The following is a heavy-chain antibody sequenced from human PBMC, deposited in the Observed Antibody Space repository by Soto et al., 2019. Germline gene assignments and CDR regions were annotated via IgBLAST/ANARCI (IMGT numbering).Heavy chain of an antibody. CDR3: AIIEARLDAFDI. D-gene: IGHD6-6*01. V-gene: IGHV3-30*03. Sequence: GGSLRLSCAASGFTFSSYGMHWVRQAPGKGLEWVAVISYDGSNKYYADSVKGRFTISRDNSKNTLYLQMNSLRAEDTAVYYCAIIEARLDAFDIWGQGTMVTVSS. J-gene: IGHJ3*02. CDR2: ISYDGSNK. CDR1: GFTFSSYG.